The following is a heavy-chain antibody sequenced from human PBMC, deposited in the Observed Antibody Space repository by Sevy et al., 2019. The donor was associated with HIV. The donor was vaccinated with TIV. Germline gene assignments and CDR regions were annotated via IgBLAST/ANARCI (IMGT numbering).Heavy chain of an antibody. CDR2: IYGSGGAT. D-gene: IGHD3-22*01. Sequence: GESLKISCKPSGFTFTSYAMSWVRQAPGKGLEWVSTIYGSGGATYYADSVKGRFTISRDNSKNTLYLQMNSLRIEDTAVYYCAGGRDDSSGSFDAFDIWGQGTMVTVSS. CDR1: GFTFTSYA. CDR3: AGGRDDSSGSFDAFDI. J-gene: IGHJ3*02. V-gene: IGHV3-23*01.